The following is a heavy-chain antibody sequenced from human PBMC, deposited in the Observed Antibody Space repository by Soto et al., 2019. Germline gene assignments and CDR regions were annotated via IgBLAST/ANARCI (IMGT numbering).Heavy chain of an antibody. Sequence: SETLSLTCAVYGGSFSGYYWSWIRQPPGKGLEWIGEINHSGSTNYNPSLKSRVTISVDTSKNQFSLKLSSVTAADTAVYYCARKRGYSYGYYYYYYGMDVWGQGNTVT. CDR3: ARKRGYSYGYYYYYYGMDV. CDR1: GGSFSGYY. CDR2: INHSGST. D-gene: IGHD5-18*01. V-gene: IGHV4-34*01. J-gene: IGHJ6*02.